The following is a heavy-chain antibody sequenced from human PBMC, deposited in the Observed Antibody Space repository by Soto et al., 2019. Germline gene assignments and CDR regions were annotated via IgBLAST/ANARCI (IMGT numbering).Heavy chain of an antibody. CDR1: GGTFSSYA. D-gene: IGHD5-12*01. J-gene: IGHJ6*02. Sequence: SVKVSCKASGGTFSSYAISWVRQAPGQGLEWMGGIIPIFGTANYAQKFQGRVTITADESTSTAYMELSSLRSEDTAVYYCARDPVDPPYGMDVWGQGTTVTVSS. CDR3: ARDPVDPPYGMDV. V-gene: IGHV1-69*13. CDR2: IIPIFGTA.